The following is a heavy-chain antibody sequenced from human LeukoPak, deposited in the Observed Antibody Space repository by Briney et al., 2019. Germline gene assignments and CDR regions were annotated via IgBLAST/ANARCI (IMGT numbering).Heavy chain of an antibody. CDR1: GFTFSSYS. V-gene: IGHV3-48*01. Sequence: PGGSLRLSCAASGFTFSSYSMNWVRQAPGKGLEWVSYISSSSSTIYYADSVKGRFTISRDNAKNSLYLQMNSLRAEDTAVYYCARDRAGSSSSHYYYGMDVWGQGTTVTVSS. CDR3: ARDRAGSSSSHYYYGMDV. J-gene: IGHJ6*02. CDR2: ISSSSSTI. D-gene: IGHD6-6*01.